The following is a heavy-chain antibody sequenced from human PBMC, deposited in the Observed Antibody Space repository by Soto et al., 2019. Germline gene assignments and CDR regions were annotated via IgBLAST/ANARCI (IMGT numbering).Heavy chain of an antibody. CDR3: AREPIVVVVAATPGRRGWVDP. J-gene: IGHJ5*02. V-gene: IGHV4-4*02. CDR1: GCSISSSNW. CDR2: IYHSGST. D-gene: IGHD2-15*01. Sequence: QVQLQESGPGLVKPSGTLSLTCAVSGCSISSSNWWSWVRQPPGKGLEWIGEIYHSGSTNYNPSLKSRVTISVDKSKNQFSLKLRSVTAADTAVYYCAREPIVVVVAATPGRRGWVDPWGKGTLVTVSS.